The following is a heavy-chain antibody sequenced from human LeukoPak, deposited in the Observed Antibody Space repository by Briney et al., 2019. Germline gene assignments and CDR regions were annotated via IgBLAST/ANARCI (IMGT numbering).Heavy chain of an antibody. V-gene: IGHV3-9*01. CDR2: ISWNSGSE. CDR3: ATDGTPDTYGIFDL. D-gene: IGHD1-1*01. CDR1: GFSFDDYA. Sequence: GGSLRLSCAASGFSFDDYAMHWLRQAPGKGRQWVSGISWNSGSEGYADSVKGRFTISRDNAKNSLYLQMNSLRAEDTAFYYCATDGTPDTYGIFDLWGHGTLVTVSS. J-gene: IGHJ4*01.